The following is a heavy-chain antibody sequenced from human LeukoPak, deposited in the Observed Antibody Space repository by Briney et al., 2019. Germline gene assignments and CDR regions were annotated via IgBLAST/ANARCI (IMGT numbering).Heavy chain of an antibody. CDR3: ARRVIVGAHHFDY. CDR2: IYYSGST. J-gene: IGHJ4*02. CDR1: GGSISSSNYY. D-gene: IGHD1-26*01. Sequence: SETLSLTCTVSGGSISSSNYYWDWIRQPPGKGLEWIGTIYYSGSTYYNSFLKSRVTISVDTSNNQFSLKLSAVTAADTAVYYCARRVIVGAHHFDYWGQGTLVTVSS. V-gene: IGHV4-39*01.